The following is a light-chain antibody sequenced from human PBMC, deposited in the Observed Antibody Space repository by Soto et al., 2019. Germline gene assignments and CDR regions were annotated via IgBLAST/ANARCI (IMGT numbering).Light chain of an antibody. CDR3: QQYDNGRT. J-gene: IGKJ1*01. Sequence: EIVMTQSPATLSVSPGERATLSCRASQSISFNLAWYQQRPGQAPRFLIYGASLRATGIPARFSGSGSGTEFTLTISSLQSEDFAVYYCQQYDNGRTFGPGTKVEVK. CDR1: QSISFN. V-gene: IGKV3-15*01. CDR2: GAS.